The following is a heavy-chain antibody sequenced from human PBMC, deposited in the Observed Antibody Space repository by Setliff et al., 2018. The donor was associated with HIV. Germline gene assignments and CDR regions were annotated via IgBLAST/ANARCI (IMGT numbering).Heavy chain of an antibody. J-gene: IGHJ4*02. Sequence: PSETLSLTCTVSGGSMSSSRYYWGWIRQTPDKGLAWIGIIYYSGATYYNPSLTSRVTISVDTSRNQFSLKLRSVTAADTAAYYCARLGYVSGGFYKTPGPYYFDYWGQGALVTVSS. V-gene: IGHV4-39*01. CDR3: ARLGYVSGGFYKTPGPYYFDY. CDR2: IYYSGAT. CDR1: GGSMSSSRYY. D-gene: IGHD3-10*01.